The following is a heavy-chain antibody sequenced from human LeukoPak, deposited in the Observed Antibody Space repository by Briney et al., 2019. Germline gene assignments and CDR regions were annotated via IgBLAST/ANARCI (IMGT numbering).Heavy chain of an antibody. V-gene: IGHV1-58*01. CDR1: GFTFTSSA. J-gene: IGHJ4*02. Sequence: GASVKVSCKASGFTFTSSAVQWVRQARGQRLEWIGWIVVGSGNTNYAQKFQERVTITRDMSTSTAYMELSSLRSEDTAVYYCARGSSSWYGYSFDYWGQGTLVTVSS. D-gene: IGHD6-13*01. CDR3: ARGSSSWYGYSFDY. CDR2: IVVGSGNT.